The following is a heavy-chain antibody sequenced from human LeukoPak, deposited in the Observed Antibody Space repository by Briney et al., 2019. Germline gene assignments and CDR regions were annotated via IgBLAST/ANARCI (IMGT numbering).Heavy chain of an antibody. CDR3: ARETIRGFDH. J-gene: IGHJ5*02. CDR2: IYYSGST. V-gene: IGHV4-59*01. Sequence: SETLSLTCTVSGGSISSYYWSWIRQPPGKGLEWIGYIYYSGSTNYNPSLKSRVTISVDTSKNQFSLKLSSVTAADTAVYYCARETIRGFDHWGQGTLVTVSS. D-gene: IGHD1/OR15-1a*01. CDR1: GGSISSYY.